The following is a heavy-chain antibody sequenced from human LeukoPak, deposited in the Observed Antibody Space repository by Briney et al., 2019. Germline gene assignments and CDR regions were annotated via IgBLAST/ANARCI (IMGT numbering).Heavy chain of an antibody. V-gene: IGHV4-59*12. CDR3: ARDNTEQLVYYYMDV. D-gene: IGHD6-6*01. CDR1: GGSISSYY. CDR2: IYYSGST. J-gene: IGHJ6*03. Sequence: SETLSLTCTVSGGSISSYYWSWIRQPPGKGLEWIGYIYYSGSTNYNPSLKSRVTISVDTSKNQFSLKLSSVTAADTAVYYCARDNTEQLVYYYMDVWGKGTTVTVSS.